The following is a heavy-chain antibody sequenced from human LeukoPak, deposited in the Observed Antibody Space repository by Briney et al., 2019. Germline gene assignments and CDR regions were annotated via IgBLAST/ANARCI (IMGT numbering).Heavy chain of an antibody. Sequence: SQTLSLTCAISGDSVSSNSAAWNWIRQSPSRGLEWLGRTYYRSKWYNDYAVSVKSRITINPDTSKNQFSLQLNSVTPEDTAVYYCASEVTSGSLKLLVGATNSRWFDPWGQGTLVTVSS. CDR1: GDSVSSNSAA. CDR3: ASEVTSGSLKLLVGATNSRWFDP. D-gene: IGHD1-26*01. V-gene: IGHV6-1*01. J-gene: IGHJ5*02. CDR2: TYYRSKWYN.